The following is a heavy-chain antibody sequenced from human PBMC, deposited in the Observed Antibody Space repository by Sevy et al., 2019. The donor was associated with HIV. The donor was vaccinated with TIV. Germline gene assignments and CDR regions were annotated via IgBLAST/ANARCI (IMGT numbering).Heavy chain of an antibody. CDR1: GFTFTYYG. J-gene: IGHJ4*02. D-gene: IGHD6-13*01. CDR3: TKNTAAAGTGGFDY. Sequence: GGSLRLSCRASGFTFTYYGMHWVRQAPGKGLEWVAFIKYDGNEKYYADSVKGRFTISRDNSKNTLLLLMDSLTTEDTALYYCTKNTAAAGTGGFDYWGQGTLVTVSS. CDR2: IKYDGNEK. V-gene: IGHV3-30*02.